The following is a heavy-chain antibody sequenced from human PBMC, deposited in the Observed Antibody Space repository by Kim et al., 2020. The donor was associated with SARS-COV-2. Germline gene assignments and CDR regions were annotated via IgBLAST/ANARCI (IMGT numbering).Heavy chain of an antibody. Sequence: MSDGGVRTHYAESVKGRFTMSRDNSKSTLFLHMNSLRAEDTAVYYCEASDYWGQGSLVTVSS. CDR3: EASDY. V-gene: IGHV3-23*01. CDR2: MSDGGVRT. J-gene: IGHJ4*02.